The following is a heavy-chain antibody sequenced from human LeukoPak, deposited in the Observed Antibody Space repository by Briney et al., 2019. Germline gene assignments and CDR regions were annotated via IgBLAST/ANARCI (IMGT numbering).Heavy chain of an antibody. Sequence: SETLSLTCAVYGGSFSGYYWSWIRQPPGKGLEWIGEINHSGSTNYNPSLKNRVTISVDTSKNQFSLKLSSVTAADTAVYYCARAGYSSSWYSDYWGQGTLVTVSS. CDR2: INHSGST. CDR3: ARAGYSSSWYSDY. D-gene: IGHD6-13*01. V-gene: IGHV4-34*01. CDR1: GGSFSGYY. J-gene: IGHJ4*02.